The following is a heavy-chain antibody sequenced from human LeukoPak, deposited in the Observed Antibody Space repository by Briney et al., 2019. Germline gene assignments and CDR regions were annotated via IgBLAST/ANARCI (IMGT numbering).Heavy chain of an antibody. V-gene: IGHV3-11*01. CDR1: GFTFSSYW. D-gene: IGHD6-19*01. Sequence: GGSLRLSCAASGFTFSSYWMSWIRQAPGKGLEWVSYIISSGSTIYYADSVKGRFTISRDNAKNSLYLQMNSLRAEDTAVYYCAASTRHSIAVAGDDAFDIWGQGTMVTVSS. CDR3: AASTRHSIAVAGDDAFDI. J-gene: IGHJ3*02. CDR2: IISSGSTI.